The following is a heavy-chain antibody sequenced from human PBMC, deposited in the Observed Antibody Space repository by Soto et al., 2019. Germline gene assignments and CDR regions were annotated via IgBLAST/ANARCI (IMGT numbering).Heavy chain of an antibody. J-gene: IGHJ6*03. V-gene: IGHV3-23*01. CDR1: GFTFSSYA. D-gene: IGHD3-3*01. Sequence: GSLRLSCAASGFTFSSYAMSWVRQAPGKGLEWVSAISGSGGSTYYADSVKGRFTISRDNSKNTLYLQMNSLRAEDTAVYYCANPDITTSYYYMDVWGKGTTVTVSS. CDR3: ANPDITTSYYYMDV. CDR2: ISGSGGST.